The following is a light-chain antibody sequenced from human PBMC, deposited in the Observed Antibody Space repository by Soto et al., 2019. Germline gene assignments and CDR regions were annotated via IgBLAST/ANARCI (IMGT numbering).Light chain of an antibody. CDR3: QQYHNLWT. V-gene: IGKV3D-15*01. CDR1: QYISTK. Sequence: VLTQSPDSLSLSPGERATLSCRASQYISTKLAWYQQKPGQAPRLLFSGAFNRATDTPDRFSGSGSGTDFTLTITSLQSEDFALYYCQQYHNLWTFGQGTEVEIK. CDR2: GAF. J-gene: IGKJ1*01.